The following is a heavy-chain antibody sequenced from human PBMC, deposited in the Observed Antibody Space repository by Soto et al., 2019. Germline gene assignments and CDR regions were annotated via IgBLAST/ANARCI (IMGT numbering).Heavy chain of an antibody. Sequence: GGSLRLSCAASGCTFNIYAVSWVRQAPGKGPEWISSISGSGSTIYYADSVKGRFTISRDNSKNTLYLQMSSLRAEDTAVYYCAKVFYYYDSSGYYYFDYWGQGTLVTVSS. CDR1: GCTFNIYA. J-gene: IGHJ4*02. CDR2: ISGSGSTI. CDR3: AKVFYYYDSSGYYYFDY. D-gene: IGHD3-22*01. V-gene: IGHV3-23*01.